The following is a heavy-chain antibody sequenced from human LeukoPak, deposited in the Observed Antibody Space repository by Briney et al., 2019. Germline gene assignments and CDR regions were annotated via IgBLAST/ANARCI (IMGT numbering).Heavy chain of an antibody. J-gene: IGHJ4*02. V-gene: IGHV3-30*01. Sequence: GGSLRLSCAASGFTFSSYAMHWVRQAPGEGLEWVAVISYDGSNKYYADSVKGRFTISRDNSKNTLYLQMNSLRAEDTAVYYCARVRPQFTRLYSHGPLDYWGQGTLVTVSS. D-gene: IGHD2-21*01. CDR2: ISYDGSNK. CDR3: ARVRPQFTRLYSHGPLDY. CDR1: GFTFSSYA.